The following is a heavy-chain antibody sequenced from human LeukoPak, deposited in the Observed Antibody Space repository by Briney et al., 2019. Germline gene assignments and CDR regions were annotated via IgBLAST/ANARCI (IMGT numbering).Heavy chain of an antibody. Sequence: GESLKISCKGSGYSFTSYWIGWVRQMPGKGLEWMGIIYPGDSDTRYSPSFQGQVTISADKSISTAYLQWSSLKASDTAMYYCASGSIAARAYYYYYMDVWGKGTTVTVSS. CDR1: GYSFTSYW. D-gene: IGHD6-6*01. J-gene: IGHJ6*03. V-gene: IGHV5-51*01. CDR2: IYPGDSDT. CDR3: ASGSIAARAYYYYYMDV.